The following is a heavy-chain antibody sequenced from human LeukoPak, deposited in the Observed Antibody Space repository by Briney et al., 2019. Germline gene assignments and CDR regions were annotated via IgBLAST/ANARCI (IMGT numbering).Heavy chain of an antibody. D-gene: IGHD1-26*01. J-gene: IGHJ4*02. CDR3: ARFVVGATRGFDY. CDR1: GYTFTSYA. Sequence: ASVKVSCKASGYTFTSYAMHWVRQAPGQGLEWMGWINPNSGGTNYAQKFQGRVTMTRDTSISTAYMELSRLRSDDTAAYYCARFVVGATRGFDYWGQGTLVTVSS. V-gene: IGHV1-2*02. CDR2: INPNSGGT.